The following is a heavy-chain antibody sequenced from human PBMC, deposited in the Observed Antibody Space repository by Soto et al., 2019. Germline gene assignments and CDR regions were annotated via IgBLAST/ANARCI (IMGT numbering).Heavy chain of an antibody. Sequence: PSETLSLTCTVSGVSISSDSWNWIRQPPGKGLGWIGDISYSGGTTYNSSLRSRFTISRDNSKNTLYLQMTSLRADDTAVYYCVRHKNRDLDYWGQGSLVTVSS. CDR3: VRHKNRDLDY. CDR2: ISYSGGT. CDR1: GVSISSDS. V-gene: IGHV4-59*08. J-gene: IGHJ4*02.